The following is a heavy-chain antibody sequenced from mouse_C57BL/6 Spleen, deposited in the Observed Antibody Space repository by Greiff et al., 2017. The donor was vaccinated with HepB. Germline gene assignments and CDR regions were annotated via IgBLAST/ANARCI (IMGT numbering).Heavy chain of an antibody. CDR1: GFTFSSYA. Sequence: EVKLVESGGGLVKPGGSLKLSCAASGFTFSSYAMSWVRQTPAKRLEWVATISDGGSYTYYPDNVKGRFTISRDNAKNNLYLQMSHLKSEDTAMYYCAREDYYGRYWYFDVWGTGTTVTVSS. CDR3: AREDYYGRYWYFDV. J-gene: IGHJ1*03. CDR2: ISDGGSYT. D-gene: IGHD1-1*01. V-gene: IGHV5-4*01.